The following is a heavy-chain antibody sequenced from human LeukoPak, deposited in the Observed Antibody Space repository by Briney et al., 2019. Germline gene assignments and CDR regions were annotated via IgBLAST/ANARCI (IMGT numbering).Heavy chain of an antibody. V-gene: IGHV3-66*01. CDR1: GFTVSSNY. CDR2: IYSGGST. Sequence: GGSLRLSCAASGFTVSSNYMSWVRQAPGKGLEWVSVIYSGGSTYYADSVKGRFTISRDNSKNTLYLQMNSLRAEDTAVYYCARNRDNYYYGMDVWGQGTTVTVSS. J-gene: IGHJ6*02. D-gene: IGHD3-9*01. CDR3: ARNRDNYYYGMDV.